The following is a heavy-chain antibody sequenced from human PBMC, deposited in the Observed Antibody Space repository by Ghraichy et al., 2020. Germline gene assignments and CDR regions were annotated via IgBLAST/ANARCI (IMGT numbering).Heavy chain of an antibody. J-gene: IGHJ4*02. CDR1: GFTFSSYS. CDR3: ANSDYYDSTRLPGY. Sequence: GGSLRLSCAASGFTFSSYSMNWVRQAPGKGLEWVSYISSSSSTIYYADSVKGRFTISRDNAKNSLYLQMNSLRDEDTAVYYCANSDYYDSTRLPGYWGQGTLVTISS. CDR2: ISSSSSTI. V-gene: IGHV3-48*02. D-gene: IGHD3-22*01.